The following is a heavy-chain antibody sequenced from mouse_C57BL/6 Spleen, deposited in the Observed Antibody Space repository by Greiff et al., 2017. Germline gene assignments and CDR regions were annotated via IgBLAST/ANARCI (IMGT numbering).Heavy chain of an antibody. D-gene: IGHD2-3*01. V-gene: IGHV5-17*01. CDR3: ARRRLLHYFDY. CDR1: GFTFSDYG. J-gene: IGHJ2*01. CDR2: ISSGSSTI. Sequence: EVKLMESGGGLVKPGASLKLSCAASGFTFSDYGMHWVRQAPEKGLEWVAYISSGSSTIYYADTVKGRFTISRDNAKNTLFLQMTSLRSEDTAMYYCARRRLLHYFDYWGQGTTLTVSS.